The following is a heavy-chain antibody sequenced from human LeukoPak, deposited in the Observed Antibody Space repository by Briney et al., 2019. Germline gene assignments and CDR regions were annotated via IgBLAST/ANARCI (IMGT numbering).Heavy chain of an antibody. CDR3: AVGADCSGGSCYKFDP. J-gene: IGHJ5*02. CDR1: GGSISNYY. Sequence: SETLSLTCTVSGGSISNYYWSWIRQPPGKGLEWIGYIYYSGSTNYNPSLKSRVTISVDTSKNQFSLKLSSVTAADTAVYYCAVGADCSGGSCYKFDPWGQGTLVTVSP. CDR2: IYYSGST. D-gene: IGHD2-15*01. V-gene: IGHV4-59*08.